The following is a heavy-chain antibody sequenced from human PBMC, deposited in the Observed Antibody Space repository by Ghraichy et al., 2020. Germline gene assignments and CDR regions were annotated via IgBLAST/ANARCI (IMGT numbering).Heavy chain of an antibody. J-gene: IGHJ5*02. CDR2: ISGSGGST. CDR3: AKVGPLGDYVRWFDP. V-gene: IGHV3-23*01. CDR1: GFTFSSYA. Sequence: LSLTCAASGFTFSSYAMSWVRQAPGKGLEWVSAISGSGGSTYYADSVKGRFTISRDNSKNTLYLQMNSLRAEDTAVYYCAKVGPLGDYVRWFDPWGQGTLVTVSS. D-gene: IGHD4-17*01.